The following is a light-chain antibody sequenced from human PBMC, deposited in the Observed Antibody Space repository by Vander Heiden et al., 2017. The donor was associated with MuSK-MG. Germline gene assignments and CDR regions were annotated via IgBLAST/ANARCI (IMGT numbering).Light chain of an antibody. CDR3: SSETISSTNHVV. CDR1: SSDVGSYHR. Sequence: QSALTPPPSVSGSPGQSVTISCTGTSSDVGSYHRVSWYPQPPRTAPKLMISEVSTRHAGGPDRVSGSKSGKTAAPTISGLQAEDEADDYCSSETISSTNHVVFGGGTKRTVL. CDR2: EVS. J-gene: IGLJ2*01. V-gene: IGLV2-18*02.